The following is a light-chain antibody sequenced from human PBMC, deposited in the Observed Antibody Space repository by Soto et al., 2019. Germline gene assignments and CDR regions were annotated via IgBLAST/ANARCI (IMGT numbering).Light chain of an antibody. CDR1: QSISTY. J-gene: IGKJ1*01. CDR2: DAS. CDR3: QQSYSIPWT. V-gene: IGKV1-39*01. Sequence: DIQMTQSPPSLSASVGDKLTITCRVSQSISTYVNWYQHKLGKAPKLLIFDASSLQSGVPSRFSGSGSGTDFTLTISSLQPEDFATYYCQQSYSIPWTFGQGTKVEIK.